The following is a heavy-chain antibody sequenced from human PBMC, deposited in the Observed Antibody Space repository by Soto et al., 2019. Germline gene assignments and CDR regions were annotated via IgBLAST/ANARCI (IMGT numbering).Heavy chain of an antibody. CDR3: AREIAVAGTFFDY. CDR1: GGTFSSYA. CDR2: IIPIFGTA. Sequence: SVKVSCKASGGTFSSYAISWVRQAPGQGLEWMGGIIPIFGTANYAQKLQGRVTITADKSTSTAYMELSSLRSEDTAVYYCAREIAVAGTFFDYWGQGTLVTVSS. D-gene: IGHD6-19*01. J-gene: IGHJ4*02. V-gene: IGHV1-69*06.